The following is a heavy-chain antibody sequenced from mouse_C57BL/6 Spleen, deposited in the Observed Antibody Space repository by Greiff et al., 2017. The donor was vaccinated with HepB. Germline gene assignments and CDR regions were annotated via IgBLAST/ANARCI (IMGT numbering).Heavy chain of an antibody. CDR1: GYTFTSYW. V-gene: IGHV1-53*01. D-gene: IGHD1-1*01. Sequence: VQLQQPGTELVKPGASVKLSCKASGYTFTSYWLHWVKQRPGQGLEWIGNINPSNGGTNYNEKFKSKATLTVDKSSSTAYMQLSSLTSEDSAVYYCARSITTVVAEAYWGQGTLVTVSA. CDR2: INPSNGGT. J-gene: IGHJ3*01. CDR3: ARSITTVVAEAY.